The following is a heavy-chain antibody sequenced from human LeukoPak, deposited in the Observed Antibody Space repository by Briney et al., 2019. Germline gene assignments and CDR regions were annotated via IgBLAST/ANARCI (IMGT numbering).Heavy chain of an antibody. CDR2: ISSSGTYK. D-gene: IGHD6-19*01. V-gene: IGHV3-21*01. J-gene: IGHJ4*02. CDR3: AKGKDSVAGTTNDH. Sequence: GGSLRLPCAVSGFTFSSYSMSWVRQAPGKGLEWVSSISSSGTYKHYADSVKGRFTISRDNAKNSLYLQMNSLRAEDTAVYYCAKGKDSVAGTTNDHWGQGTLVTVSS. CDR1: GFTFSSYS.